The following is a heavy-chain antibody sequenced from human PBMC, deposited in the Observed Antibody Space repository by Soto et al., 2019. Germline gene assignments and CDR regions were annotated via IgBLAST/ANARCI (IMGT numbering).Heavy chain of an antibody. CDR1: GYTFTNYF. Sequence: ASVKVSCKASGYTFTNYFIHWVRQAPGQGLESLGWINLNTGGSVSAQTFRGRVTMTSDTSMSTAYMELSSLRIDDTAIYFCARGTLAVTAHADLFDYSLGVWGQGTKVTVSS. J-gene: IGHJ6*01. D-gene: IGHD2-21*02. V-gene: IGHV1-2*02. CDR2: INLNTGGS. CDR3: ARGTLAVTAHADLFDYSLGV.